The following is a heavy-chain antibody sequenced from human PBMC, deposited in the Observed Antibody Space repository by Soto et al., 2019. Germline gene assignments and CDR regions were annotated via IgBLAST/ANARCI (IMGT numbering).Heavy chain of an antibody. CDR2: IYYSGST. Sequence: SETLPLTRTVSGGSISSGGYYWSWIRQHPGKGLEWIGYIYYSGSTYYNPSLKSRVTISVDTSKNQFSLKLSSVTAADTAVYYCARDYGDYTSPGGYYYGMDVWGQGTTVTVSS. J-gene: IGHJ6*02. CDR3: ARDYGDYTSPGGYYYGMDV. CDR1: GGSISSGGYY. V-gene: IGHV4-31*03. D-gene: IGHD4-17*01.